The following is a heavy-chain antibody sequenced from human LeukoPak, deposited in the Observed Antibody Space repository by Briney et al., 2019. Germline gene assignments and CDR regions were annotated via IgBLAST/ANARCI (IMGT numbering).Heavy chain of an antibody. D-gene: IGHD2-8*02. CDR1: GFTFSSYA. J-gene: IGHJ6*02. V-gene: IGHV3-30-3*01. Sequence: GRSLRLSCAAFGFTFSSYAMHWVRQAPGKGLEWVAVISYDGSNKYYADSVKGRFTISRDNSKNTLYLQMNSLRAEDTAVYYCARGATGGYYYYYCMDVWGQGTTVTVSS. CDR2: ISYDGSNK. CDR3: ARGATGGYYYYYCMDV.